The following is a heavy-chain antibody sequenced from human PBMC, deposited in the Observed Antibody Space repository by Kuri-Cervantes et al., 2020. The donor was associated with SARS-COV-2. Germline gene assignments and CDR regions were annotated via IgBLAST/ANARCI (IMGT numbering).Heavy chain of an antibody. V-gene: IGHV4-4*07. CDR1: GGSISSYY. Sequence: SETLSLTCTVSGGSISSYYWSWIRQPAGKGLELIGRIYTSGSTNYNPSLKSRVTILVYTSKNQFSLKLSSVTAADTAVYYCARPRLPQFEAFDIWGQGTMVTVSS. CDR2: IYTSGST. J-gene: IGHJ3*02. D-gene: IGHD3-10*01. CDR3: ARPRLPQFEAFDI.